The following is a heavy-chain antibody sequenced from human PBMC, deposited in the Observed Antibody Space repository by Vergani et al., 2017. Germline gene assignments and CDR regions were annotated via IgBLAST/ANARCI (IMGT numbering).Heavy chain of an antibody. D-gene: IGHD1-1*01. V-gene: IGHV3-9*02. Sequence: VHLVESGGGVVQPGRSLRLSCVVSGFTSSYYGMHWVRQAPGKGLEWVSGISWNSNSIGYADSVKGRFTISRDNAKNSLYLQMNSLRAEDTAIYYCAKGGWNYWFDSWGQGTLVIVS. CDR2: ISWNSNSI. CDR3: AKGGWNYWFDS. J-gene: IGHJ5*01. CDR1: GFTSSYYG.